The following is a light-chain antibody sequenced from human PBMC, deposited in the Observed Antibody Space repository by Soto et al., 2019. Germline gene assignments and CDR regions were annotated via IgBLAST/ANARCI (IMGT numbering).Light chain of an antibody. CDR1: ESISSD. Sequence: EIVMTQSPATLSVSPGERATLSCRASESISSDLAGYQQKPGQPPRLLIYGASTRATGVPARFTGSGSGSDFTLTISGLQSEDFAVYYCQQGHNWPLTFGQGTRLEI. V-gene: IGKV3-15*01. CDR3: QQGHNWPLT. J-gene: IGKJ2*01. CDR2: GAS.